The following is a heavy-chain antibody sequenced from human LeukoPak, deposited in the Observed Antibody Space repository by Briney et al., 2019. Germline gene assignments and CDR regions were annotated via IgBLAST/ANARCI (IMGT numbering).Heavy chain of an antibody. D-gene: IGHD4-23*01. CDR1: GFTFSSYV. CDR2: ISYDGSNK. CDR3: AKDRGGSFDY. Sequence: GGSLRLSCAASGFTFSSYVMHWVRQAPGEGLEWVAVISYDGSNKYYADSVKGRFTISRDNSKNTLYLQMNSLRAEDTAVYYCAKDRGGSFDYWGRGTLVTVSS. V-gene: IGHV3-30*18. J-gene: IGHJ4*02.